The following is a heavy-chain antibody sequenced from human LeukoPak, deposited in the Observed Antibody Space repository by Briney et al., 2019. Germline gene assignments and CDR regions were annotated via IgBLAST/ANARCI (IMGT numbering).Heavy chain of an antibody. CDR3: ARDLDYGEKSEDY. Sequence: ASVKVSCKASGFTFINYYMHWVRQAPGQGLEWLGIINLSGGSTHYPQKFQDRVTMTRDTSTSAVYMELSSLRSEDTAVYYCARDLDYGEKSEDYWGQGTLVTVSS. CDR1: GFTFINYY. J-gene: IGHJ4*02. CDR2: INLSGGST. D-gene: IGHD4/OR15-4a*01. V-gene: IGHV1-46*01.